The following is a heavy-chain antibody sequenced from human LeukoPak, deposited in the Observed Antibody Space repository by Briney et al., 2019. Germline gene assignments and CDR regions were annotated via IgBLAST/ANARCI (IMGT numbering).Heavy chain of an antibody. V-gene: IGHV3-15*07. D-gene: IGHD2-15*01. CDR2: IRSRGDGGTT. CDR1: GLTLSNVW. Sequence: PGGSLRLSCAVSGLTLSNVWMNWVRQAPGKGLEWVGRIRSRGDGGTTDFAAPVKGRFTMSRDDSKNTLYLQMNSLTSEDTALYDCSQGSGQYFDYWGQGTLVTVSS. CDR3: SQGSGQYFDY. J-gene: IGHJ4*02.